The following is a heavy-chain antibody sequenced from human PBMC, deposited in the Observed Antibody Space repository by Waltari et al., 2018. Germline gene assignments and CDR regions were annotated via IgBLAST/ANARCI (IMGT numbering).Heavy chain of an antibody. CDR2: INPNSGGT. J-gene: IGHJ3*02. D-gene: IGHD6-19*01. CDR3: ARGQWLARDAFDI. V-gene: IGHV1-2*02. Sequence: MHWVLQASGQVLEWMGWINPNSGGTNYAQKFQGRVTMTRDTSISTAYMGLSRLRSDDTAVYYCARGQWLARDAFDIWGQGTMVTVSS.